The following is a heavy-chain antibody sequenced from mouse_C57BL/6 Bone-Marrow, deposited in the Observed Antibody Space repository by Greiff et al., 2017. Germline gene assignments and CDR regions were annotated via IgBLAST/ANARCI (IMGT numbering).Heavy chain of an antibody. J-gene: IGHJ2*01. V-gene: IGHV5-12*01. CDR2: ISNGGGST. CDR3: ASYYYGSFDY. CDR1: GFTFSDYY. D-gene: IGHD1-1*01. Sequence: DVMLVESGGGLVQPGGSLKLSCAASGFTFSDYYMYWVRQTPEKRLEWVAYISNGGGSTYYPDTVKGRFTISRDNAKNTLYLQMSRLKSEDTAMYYCASYYYGSFDYWGQGTTRTVAS.